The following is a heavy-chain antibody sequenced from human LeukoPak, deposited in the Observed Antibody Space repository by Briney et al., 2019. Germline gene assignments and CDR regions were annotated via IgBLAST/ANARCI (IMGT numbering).Heavy chain of an antibody. Sequence: SETLSLACTVSGGSISSGGYYWSWIRQHPGKGLEWIGYIYYSGSTYYNPSLKSRVTISVDTSKNQFSLKLSSVTAADTAVYYCAREMYSSSLDYWGQGTLVTVSS. CDR1: GGSISSGGYY. V-gene: IGHV4-31*03. D-gene: IGHD6-6*01. CDR2: IYYSGST. CDR3: AREMYSSSLDY. J-gene: IGHJ4*02.